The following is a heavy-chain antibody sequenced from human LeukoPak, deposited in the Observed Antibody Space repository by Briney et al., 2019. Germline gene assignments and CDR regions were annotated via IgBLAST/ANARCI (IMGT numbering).Heavy chain of an antibody. CDR3: ASTLRYFDWLLYPYYFDY. CDR2: IKQDGSEK. CDR1: GFTFSSHW. D-gene: IGHD3-9*01. J-gene: IGHJ4*02. Sequence: GGSLRLSCAASGFTFSSHWMSWVRQAPGKGLEWVANIKQDGSEKYYVDSVKGRFTISRDNAKNSLYLQMNSLRAEDTAVYYCASTLRYFDWLLYPYYFDYWGQGTLVTVSS. V-gene: IGHV3-7*01.